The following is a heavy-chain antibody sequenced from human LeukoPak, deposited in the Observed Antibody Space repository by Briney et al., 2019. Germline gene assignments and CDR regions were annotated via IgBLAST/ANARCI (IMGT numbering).Heavy chain of an antibody. CDR1: GFTFSSYA. D-gene: IGHD3/OR15-3a*01. V-gene: IGHV3-23*01. CDR3: AKVNARDWLPYFDY. J-gene: IGHJ4*02. CDR2: ISSGGGRT. Sequence: GGSLRLSCAASGFTFSSYAMSWVRQAPGKGLEWVSGISSGGGRTYYADSVKGRLTLSRDNPKNRLYLQMNSLRAEDTAVYYCAKVNARDWLPYFDYWGQGTLVTVSS.